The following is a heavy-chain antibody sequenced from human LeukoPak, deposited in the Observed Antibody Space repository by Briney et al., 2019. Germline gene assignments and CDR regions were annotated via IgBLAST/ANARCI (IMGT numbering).Heavy chain of an antibody. CDR2: IYHSGST. CDR3: ARVWCSSTSCFFDY. CDR1: GGSISSGGYY. Sequence: SETLSLTCTVSGGSISSGGYYWSWIRQPPGKGLEWIGYIYHSGSTYYNPSLKSRVTISVDRSKNQFSLKLSSVTAADTAVYYCARVWCSSTSCFFDYWGQGTLVTVSS. J-gene: IGHJ4*02. D-gene: IGHD2-2*01. V-gene: IGHV4-30-2*01.